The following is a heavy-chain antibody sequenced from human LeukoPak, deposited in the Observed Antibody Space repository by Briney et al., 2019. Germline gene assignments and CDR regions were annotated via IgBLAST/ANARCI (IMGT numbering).Heavy chain of an antibody. Sequence: SETLSLTCTVSSGSISTSNYYWGWVRQPPGKALEWIGNIFYSGSTYYSPSLKSRVTISLDTSRNQFSLKLSSVTAADTAVYYCARYFLGYCSGGSCYSPYFDYWGQGTLVTVSS. CDR1: SGSISTSNYY. V-gene: IGHV4-39*01. J-gene: IGHJ4*02. CDR2: IFYSGST. CDR3: ARYFLGYCSGGSCYSPYFDY. D-gene: IGHD2-15*01.